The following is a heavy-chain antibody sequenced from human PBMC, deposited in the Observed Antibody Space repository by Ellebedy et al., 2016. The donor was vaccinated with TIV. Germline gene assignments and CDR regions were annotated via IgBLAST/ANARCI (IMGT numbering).Heavy chain of an antibody. Sequence: GGSLRLXXAASGFTFSNAWMSWVRQAPGKGLEWVGRIKSKTDGGTTGYAAPVKGRFTISRDDSKNTLYLQMNSLKTEDTAVYYCTTLNVLLWFGEAGLSDYWGQGTLVTVSS. CDR2: IKSKTDGGTT. D-gene: IGHD3-10*01. V-gene: IGHV3-15*01. CDR3: TTLNVLLWFGEAGLSDY. J-gene: IGHJ4*02. CDR1: GFTFSNAW.